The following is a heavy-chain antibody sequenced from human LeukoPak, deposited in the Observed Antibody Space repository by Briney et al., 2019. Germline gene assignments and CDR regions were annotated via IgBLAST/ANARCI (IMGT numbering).Heavy chain of an antibody. CDR2: IIPIFGTA. D-gene: IGHD4-11*01. CDR1: GGTFSSYA. V-gene: IGHV1-69*13. CDR3: VRDYSNYLQFDP. J-gene: IGHJ5*02. Sequence: GASVKVSCKASGGTFSSYAISWVRQAPGQGLEWMGGIIPIFGTANYAQKFQGRVTITADESTSTAYMELSSLRSEDTAVYYCVRDYSNYLQFDPWGQGTLVTVSS.